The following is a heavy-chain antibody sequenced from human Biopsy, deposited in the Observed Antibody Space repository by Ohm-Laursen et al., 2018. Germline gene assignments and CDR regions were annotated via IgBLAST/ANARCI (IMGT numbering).Heavy chain of an antibody. CDR2: INPNSGNA. CDR1: GYTFAGYY. CDR3: ARVPAYPSIDGYYGLDL. J-gene: IGHJ6*02. D-gene: IGHD3-9*01. Sequence: EASVKVSCKASGYTFAGYYLHWVRQAPGHGLEWMGWINPNSGNANYAQSFQGRLTVTRDTSISTAYMELTSLTFDDTAIYYCARVPAYPSIDGYYGLDLWGQGTTVIASS. V-gene: IGHV1-2*02.